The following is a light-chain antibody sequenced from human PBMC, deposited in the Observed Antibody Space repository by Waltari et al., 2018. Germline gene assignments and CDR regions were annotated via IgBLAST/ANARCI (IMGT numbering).Light chain of an antibody. CDR1: EYISTS. J-gene: IGKJ1*01. Sequence: DVQMTQSPPTLAASVGAPVTIPCRASEYISTSLAWYQQKPGKAPNILIYKASTLDIGVSSRFSGSGSGTEFTLTISSLQPDDFATYHCQQYKSRSQTFGQGTKVEIK. CDR3: QQYKSRSQT. V-gene: IGKV1-5*03. CDR2: KAS.